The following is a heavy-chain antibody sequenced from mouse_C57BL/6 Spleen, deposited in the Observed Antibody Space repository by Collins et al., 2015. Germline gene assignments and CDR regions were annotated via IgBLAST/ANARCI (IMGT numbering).Heavy chain of an antibody. D-gene: IGHD1-1*01. CDR3: ARDYGSSGWYFDV. V-gene: IGHV1-55*01. CDR2: IYPGSGST. CDR1: GYTFTSYW. Sequence: QVQLQQPGAEPVKPGASVKMSCKASGYTFTSYWITWVKQRPGQGLEWIGDIYPGSGSTNYNEKFKSKATLTVDTSSSTAYMQLSSLTSEDSAVYYCARDYGSSGWYFDVWGTGTTVTVSS. J-gene: IGHJ1*03.